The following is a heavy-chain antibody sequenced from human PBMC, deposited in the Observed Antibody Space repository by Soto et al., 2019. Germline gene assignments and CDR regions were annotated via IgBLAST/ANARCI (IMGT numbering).Heavy chain of an antibody. CDR3: ARDCTGGSCFCIY. V-gene: IGHV1-18*01. D-gene: IGHD2-15*01. J-gene: IGHJ4*02. CDR1: GYTLTHYA. CDR2: INTYNGNS. Sequence: QVQLVQSAAEVKKPGASVKVSCKASGYTLTHYAISWVRQAPGQGPEWMGWINTYNGNSNYAQKFQGRVTMTTDTSTNTAYMELRSLTSDDTAVYYCARDCTGGSCFCIYWGQGTLVTVSS.